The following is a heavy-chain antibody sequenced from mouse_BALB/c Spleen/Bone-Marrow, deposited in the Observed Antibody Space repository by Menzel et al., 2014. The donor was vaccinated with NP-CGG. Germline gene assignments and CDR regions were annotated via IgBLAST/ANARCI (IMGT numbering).Heavy chain of an antibody. Sequence: ESGAELAKPGASMKMSCKASDYTFTNYWMHWVKQRPGQGLEWIGYINPSTGYTEYNQKFKDKATLAADKSSSTAYMQLSRLTSEDSAVYYCASYRFAYWGQGTLVTVSA. CDR2: INPSTGYT. CDR3: ASYRFAY. J-gene: IGHJ3*01. V-gene: IGHV1-7*01. CDR1: DYTFTNYW. D-gene: IGHD2-10*01.